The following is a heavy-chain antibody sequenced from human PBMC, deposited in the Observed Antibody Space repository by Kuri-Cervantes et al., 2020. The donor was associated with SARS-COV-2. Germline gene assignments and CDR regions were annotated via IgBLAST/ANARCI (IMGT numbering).Heavy chain of an antibody. CDR1: GFTFSDYY. D-gene: IGHD3-3*01. J-gene: IGHJ4*02. CDR2: ISSSSSYT. CDR3: ARVTDDFWSGYYGPYFDY. V-gene: IGHV3-11*05. Sequence: GGSLRLSCAACGFTFSDYYMSWIRQALGKGLEWVSYISSSSSYTNYADSVKGRFTISRDNAKNSLYLQMNSLRAEDTAVYYCARVTDDFWSGYYGPYFDYWGQGTLVTVSS.